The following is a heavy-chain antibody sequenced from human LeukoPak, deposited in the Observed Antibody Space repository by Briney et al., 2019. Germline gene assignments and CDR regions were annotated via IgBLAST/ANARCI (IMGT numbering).Heavy chain of an antibody. Sequence: SETLSLTCTVSGDSVSSSSYYWTWIRQPPGKGLEWIGYIYYIGSTNYNPSLKSRLTMSVDTSKNQFSLRLSSVIAADTAVYYCARYYDSTGSFDFWGQGTLVTVSS. D-gene: IGHD3-22*01. CDR3: ARYYDSTGSFDF. CDR2: IYYIGST. V-gene: IGHV4-61*01. J-gene: IGHJ4*02. CDR1: GDSVSSSSYY.